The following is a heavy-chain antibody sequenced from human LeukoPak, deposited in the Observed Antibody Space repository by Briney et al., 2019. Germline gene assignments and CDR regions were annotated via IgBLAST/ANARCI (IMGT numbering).Heavy chain of an antibody. CDR2: ISSSSSYI. CDR3: EREGKIEMVTIYRNLAY. Sequence: PGGSLRLSCAASGFTFSNFGMTWVRLAPGKGLEWVSSISSSSSYIYYADSVKGRFTISRDNAKNSLYLQMNSLRAEDTAVYYCEREGKIEMVTIYRNLAYGAQEPRATVPS. CDR1: GFTFSNFG. J-gene: IGHJ4*02. D-gene: IGHD5-24*01. V-gene: IGHV3-21*01.